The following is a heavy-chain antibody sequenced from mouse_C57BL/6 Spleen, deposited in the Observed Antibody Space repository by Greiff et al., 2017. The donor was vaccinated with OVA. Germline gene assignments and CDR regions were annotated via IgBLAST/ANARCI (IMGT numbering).Heavy chain of an antibody. D-gene: IGHD1-1*01. J-gene: IGHJ3*01. Sequence: EVNLVESGGDLVKPGGSLKLSCAASGFTFSSYGMSWVRQTPDKRLEWVATISSGGSYTYYPDSVKGRFTISRDNAKNTLYLQMSSLKSEDTAMYYCARQLPPGFAYWGQGTLVTVAA. V-gene: IGHV5-6*01. CDR2: ISSGGSYT. CDR1: GFTFSSYG. CDR3: ARQLPPGFAY.